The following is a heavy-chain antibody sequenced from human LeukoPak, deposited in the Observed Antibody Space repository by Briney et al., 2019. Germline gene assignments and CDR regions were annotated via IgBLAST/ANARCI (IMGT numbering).Heavy chain of an antibody. J-gene: IGHJ3*02. CDR1: GASITSYF. CDR3: ARADYGDHGTTFDI. CDR2: ISYSGNT. D-gene: IGHD4-17*01. V-gene: IGHV4-59*01. Sequence: SETLSLTCTVSGASITSYFWTWIRQPPGRGLDWIAYISYSGNTNYNPSLKSRVTISIDTSKNQFSLKLTSATAADTAVYYCARADYGDHGTTFDIWGQGTMVTVSS.